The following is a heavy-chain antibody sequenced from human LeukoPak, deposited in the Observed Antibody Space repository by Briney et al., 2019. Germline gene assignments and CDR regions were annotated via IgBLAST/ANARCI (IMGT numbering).Heavy chain of an antibody. D-gene: IGHD2-15*01. J-gene: IGHJ4*02. V-gene: IGHV3-11*01. Sequence: GGSLRLSCAASGYAFSDYYMSWIRQAPGKGLEWVSYISSSGSTIYYADSVKGRFTISRDNGKNSLYLQMNSLRAEDTAVYYCARAHGIVVVAASGNYPLDYWGQGTLVTVSS. CDR1: GYAFSDYY. CDR3: ARAHGIVVVAASGNYPLDY. CDR2: ISSSGSTI.